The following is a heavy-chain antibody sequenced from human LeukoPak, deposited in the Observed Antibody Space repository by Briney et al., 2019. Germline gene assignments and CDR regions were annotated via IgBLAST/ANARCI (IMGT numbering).Heavy chain of an antibody. Sequence: SQTLSLTXTVSGGSISSGSYYWSWVRQPAGKGLGWIGRIYTSGSTNYNPSLKSRVTISVDTSKNQFSLKLSSVTAADTAVYYCARSSGWSYYYYYYMDVWGKGTTVTVSS. CDR1: GGSISSGSYY. CDR3: ARSSGWSYYYYYYMDV. D-gene: IGHD3-22*01. V-gene: IGHV4-61*02. J-gene: IGHJ6*03. CDR2: IYTSGST.